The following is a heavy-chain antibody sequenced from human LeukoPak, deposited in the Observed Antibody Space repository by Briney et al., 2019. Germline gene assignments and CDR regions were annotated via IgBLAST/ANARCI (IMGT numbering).Heavy chain of an antibody. Sequence: GGSLRLSCEASGFTFRNFYMHWVRQAPGEGLVWVARINSDQSETNYADSVKGRFTISRDNADNSLYLQMSSLRAEDTAVYYCARSSCGGDCYLGFDYWGQGTLVTVSS. D-gene: IGHD2-21*02. CDR1: GFTFRNFY. CDR2: INSDQSET. J-gene: IGHJ4*02. V-gene: IGHV3-74*01. CDR3: ARSSCGGDCYLGFDY.